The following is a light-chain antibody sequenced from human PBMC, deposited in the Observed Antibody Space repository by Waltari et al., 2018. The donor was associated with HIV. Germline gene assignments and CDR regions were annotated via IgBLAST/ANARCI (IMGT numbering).Light chain of an antibody. CDR3: GTWDSSLSAGV. CDR2: DDD. J-gene: IGLJ3*02. Sequence: SYVLTQPPSISVAPGKTAKITCGGNNIGNRDVHWYQQKAGQAPILVIYDDDDRPSGSPERFSGSKSGTSATLGITGLQTGDEAVYYCGTWDSSLSAGVFGGGTKVTVL. V-gene: IGLV3-21*01. CDR1: NIGNRD.